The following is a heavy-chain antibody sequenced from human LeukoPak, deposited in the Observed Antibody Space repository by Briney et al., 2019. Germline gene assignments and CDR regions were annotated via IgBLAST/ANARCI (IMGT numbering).Heavy chain of an antibody. CDR3: ARDYDGEFFFDY. Sequence: SETLSLTCNVSGGSMSNIYYWGWIRQPPGKGLEWIGNIFYSGITYYNPSLRSRVTIAIDTSKSQFSLKLSSVTAADTAVYYCARDYDGEFFFDYWGQGTLVTVSS. D-gene: IGHD3-10*01. V-gene: IGHV4-39*07. J-gene: IGHJ4*02. CDR1: GGSMSNIYY. CDR2: IFYSGIT.